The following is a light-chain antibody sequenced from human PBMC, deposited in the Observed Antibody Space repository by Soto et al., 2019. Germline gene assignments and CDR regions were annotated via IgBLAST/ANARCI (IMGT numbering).Light chain of an antibody. Sequence: IQLTQSPSSLSASVGDRVTITCRASQGISSYLAWYQQKPGKAPKLLIYAASTLQSGVPSRFSGSGSGTDFTLSISSLKPEDFEIYYCQQLNSYPLTFGPGTKVNIK. J-gene: IGKJ3*01. V-gene: IGKV1-9*01. CDR1: QGISSY. CDR3: QQLNSYPLT. CDR2: AAS.